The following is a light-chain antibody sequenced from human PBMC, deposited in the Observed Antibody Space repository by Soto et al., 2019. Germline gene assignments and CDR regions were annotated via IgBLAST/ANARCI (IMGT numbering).Light chain of an antibody. V-gene: IGKV1-33*01. CDR1: QDISNY. J-gene: IGKJ3*01. CDR2: DAS. CDR3: QQYDNLPLFT. Sequence: DIQMTQSPSSLSASEGDRVTITCQASQDISNYLNWYQQKPGKAPKLLIYDASNLETGVPSRFSGSGSGTDFTFTISSLQPEDIATYYCQQYDNLPLFTFGPGTKVDIK.